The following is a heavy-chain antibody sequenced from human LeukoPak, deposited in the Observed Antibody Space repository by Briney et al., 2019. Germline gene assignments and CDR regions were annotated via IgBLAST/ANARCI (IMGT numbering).Heavy chain of an antibody. CDR2: IWFDGINT. Sequence: GGSLRLSCAASGFTSSKYGMHWVRQAPGKGLEWVAVIWFDGINTNHADFVKGRLTISRDNSKNTLYLQMNSLRAEDTAVYYCARDPEYFYSSSSLSTNSLVDYWGQGTLVTVSS. CDR3: ARDPEYFYSSSSLSTNSLVDY. CDR1: GFTSSKYG. J-gene: IGHJ4*02. D-gene: IGHD6-6*01. V-gene: IGHV3-33*01.